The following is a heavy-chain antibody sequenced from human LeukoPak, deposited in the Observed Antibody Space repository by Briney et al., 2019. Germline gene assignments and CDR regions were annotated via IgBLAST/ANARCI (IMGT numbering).Heavy chain of an antibody. CDR1: GGTFSSYA. Sequence: SVKVSCKASGGTFSSYAISWVRQAPGQGLEWMGGIIPIFGTANYAQKFQGRVTITAGESTSTAYMELSSLRSEDTAVYYCARGYSSSSGFDYWGQGTLVTVSS. J-gene: IGHJ4*02. CDR3: ARGYSSSSGFDY. V-gene: IGHV1-69*13. D-gene: IGHD6-6*01. CDR2: IIPIFGTA.